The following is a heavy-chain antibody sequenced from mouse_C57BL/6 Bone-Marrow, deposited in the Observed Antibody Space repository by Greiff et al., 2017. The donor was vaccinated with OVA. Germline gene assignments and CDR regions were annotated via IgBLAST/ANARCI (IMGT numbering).Heavy chain of an antibody. CDR1: GYTFTEYT. CDR3: ARHGGAYYSNYYYAMDY. Sequence: QVQLQQSGAELVKPGASVKLSCKASGYTFTEYTIHWVKQRSGQGLEWIGWFYPGSGSIKYNEKFKDKATLTADKSSSTVYMELSRLTSEDSAVYFCARHGGAYYSNYYYAMDYWGQGTSVTVSS. CDR2: FYPGSGSI. J-gene: IGHJ4*01. D-gene: IGHD2-5*01. V-gene: IGHV1-62-2*01.